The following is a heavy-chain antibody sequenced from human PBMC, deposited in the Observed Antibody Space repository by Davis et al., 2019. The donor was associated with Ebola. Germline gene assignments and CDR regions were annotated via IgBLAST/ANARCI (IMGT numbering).Heavy chain of an antibody. Sequence: AASVKVSCKASGYTFTIYNITWVRQAPGQGLEWMGWISPYSGLTSYAQRLQDRVTMTTDTSTSTAYMDLSSLRSDDSAVYFCARASHQVDHNWFDPWGQGTLVTVSS. CDR1: GYTFTIYN. J-gene: IGHJ5*02. CDR3: ARASHQVDHNWFDP. V-gene: IGHV1-18*04. D-gene: IGHD2-15*01. CDR2: ISPYSGLT.